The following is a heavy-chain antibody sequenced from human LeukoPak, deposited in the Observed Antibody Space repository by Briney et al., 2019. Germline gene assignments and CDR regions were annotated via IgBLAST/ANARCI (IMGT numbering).Heavy chain of an antibody. CDR1: GFTFSSYA. V-gene: IGHV3-30-3*01. D-gene: IGHD3-10*01. CDR3: ARELWFGPYYYYGMDV. Sequence: GGSLRLSCAASGFTFSSYAMHWVRQAPGKGLEWVAVISYDGSNKYYADSVKGRFTISRDNSKNTLYLQMNSLRAEDTAVYYCARELWFGPYYYYGMDVWGQGTTVTVSS. CDR2: ISYDGSNK. J-gene: IGHJ6*02.